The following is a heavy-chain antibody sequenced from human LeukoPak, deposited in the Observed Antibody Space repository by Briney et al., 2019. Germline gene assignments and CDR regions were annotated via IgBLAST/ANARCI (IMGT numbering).Heavy chain of an antibody. J-gene: IGHJ5*02. CDR1: GASISSSSNY. CDR2: IYYSGST. V-gene: IGHV4-39*01. D-gene: IGHD5-18*01. Sequence: PSETLSLTCTVSGASISSSSNYWGWIRQPPGKGLAWIGSIYYSGSTYYNPSLKSRVTISVDTSKNQFSLKLSSVTAADTAVYYCARSRGYSYGYWVWFDPWGQGTLVTVSS. CDR3: ARSRGYSYGYWVWFDP.